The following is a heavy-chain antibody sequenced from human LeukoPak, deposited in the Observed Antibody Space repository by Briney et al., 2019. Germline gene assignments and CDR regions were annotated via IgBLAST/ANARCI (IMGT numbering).Heavy chain of an antibody. V-gene: IGHV3-15*01. Sequence: PGGSLRLSCAASGFTFVNAWMNWVRQAPGKGLEWVGRIYSKSDGGTTEYAAPVKGRFSISRDDSKNTLYLQMHSLKTEDTAVYYCAKGSNSYDSSDFDCWGQGTLVTVSS. CDR3: AKGSNSYDSSDFDC. CDR2: IYSKSDGGTT. J-gene: IGHJ4*02. D-gene: IGHD3-22*01. CDR1: GFTFVNAW.